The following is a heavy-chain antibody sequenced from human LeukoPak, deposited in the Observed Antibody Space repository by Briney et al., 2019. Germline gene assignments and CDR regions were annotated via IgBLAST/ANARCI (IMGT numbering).Heavy chain of an antibody. J-gene: IGHJ5*02. D-gene: IGHD6-13*01. V-gene: IGHV4-39*07. CDR1: GGSISSSSYY. CDR3: ASDIAAAGLSGWFDP. Sequence: SETLSLTCTVSGGSISSSSYYRGWIRQPPGKGLEWIGSIYYSGSTYYNPSLKSRVTISVDTSKNQFSLKLSSVTAADTAVYYCASDIAAAGLSGWFDPWGQGTLVTVSS. CDR2: IYYSGST.